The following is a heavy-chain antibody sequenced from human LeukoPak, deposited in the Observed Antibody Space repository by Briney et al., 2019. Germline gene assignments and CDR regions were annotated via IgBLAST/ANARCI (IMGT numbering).Heavy chain of an antibody. CDR1: GYTFTGYY. V-gene: IGHV1-2*02. J-gene: IGHJ4*02. Sequence: ASVKVSCKASGYTFTGYYMHWVRQAPGQGLEWMGWINPNSGGTNYAQKFQGRVTMTRDTSISTAYMELSRLRSDDTAVYYCATLIGTTWYFDYWGQGTLVTVTS. CDR3: ATLIGTTWYFDY. D-gene: IGHD1-7*01. CDR2: INPNSGGT.